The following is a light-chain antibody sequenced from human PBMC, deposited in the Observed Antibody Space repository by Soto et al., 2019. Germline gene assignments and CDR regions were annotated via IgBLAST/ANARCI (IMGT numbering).Light chain of an antibody. CDR1: QSVSTS. Sequence: EIVLTQSPATLSLSPGERATLPCRASQSVSTSLAWYQQRPGQAPRLLIYDVSNRAAGVPARFSGSGSGTDVSLTISYLEPEDFAIYYCQERSNWPRLTFCGGTTVEIK. V-gene: IGKV3-11*01. CDR3: QERSNWPRLT. CDR2: DVS. J-gene: IGKJ4*01.